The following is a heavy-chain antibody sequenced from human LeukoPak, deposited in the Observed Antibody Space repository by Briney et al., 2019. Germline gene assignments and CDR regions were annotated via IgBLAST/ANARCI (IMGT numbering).Heavy chain of an antibody. V-gene: IGHV1-24*01. D-gene: IGHD5-18*01. Sequence: ASVKVSCKVSGYTLTELSMHWVRQAPGKGLEWMGGFDLVDGGTIYAQKFQGRVTMTVDTSTDTSYMDLSSLKSDDTAVYFCAAGRAYRLFDYWGQGTLVTVSS. J-gene: IGHJ4*02. CDR1: GYTLTELS. CDR2: FDLVDGGT. CDR3: AAGRAYRLFDY.